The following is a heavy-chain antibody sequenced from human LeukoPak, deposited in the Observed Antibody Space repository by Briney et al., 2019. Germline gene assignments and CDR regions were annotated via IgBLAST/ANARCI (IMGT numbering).Heavy chain of an antibody. V-gene: IGHV3-21*01. CDR2: ISSSSSYI. Sequence: GGSLRLSCAASGFTFSSYSMNWVRQAPGKGLEWVSSISSSSSYIYYADSVKGRFTISRDNAKNSLYLQMNSLRAEDTAVYYCARGKVAATPYGYGMDVWGQGTTVTVSS. J-gene: IGHJ6*02. D-gene: IGHD2-15*01. CDR3: ARGKVAATPYGYGMDV. CDR1: GFTFSSYS.